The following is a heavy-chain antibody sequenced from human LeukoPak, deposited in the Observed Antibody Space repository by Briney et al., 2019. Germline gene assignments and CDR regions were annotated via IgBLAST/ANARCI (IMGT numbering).Heavy chain of an antibody. Sequence: PSETLSLTCTVSGGSISSYYWSWIRQPAGKGLEWIGRIYTSGSTNYNPSLKSRVTMSVDTSKNQFSLKLSSVTAADTAVYYCARDRKGNGSGSCYIRAFDIWGQGTMVTVSS. D-gene: IGHD3-10*01. CDR3: ARDRKGNGSGSCYIRAFDI. CDR1: GGSISSYY. CDR2: IYTSGST. J-gene: IGHJ3*02. V-gene: IGHV4-4*07.